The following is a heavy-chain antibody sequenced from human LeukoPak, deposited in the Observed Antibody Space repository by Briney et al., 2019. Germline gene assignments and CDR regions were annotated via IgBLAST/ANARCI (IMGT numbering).Heavy chain of an antibody. CDR3: AELGITMIGGV. CDR2: IKQDGSEK. Sequence: GGSLRLSCAASGFIFSSYWMTWVRQAPGKGLEWVANIKQDGSEKYYVDSVKGRFTISRDNAKNSLYLQINSLRAEDTAVYYCAELGITMIGGVWGKGTTVTISS. V-gene: IGHV3-7*01. CDR1: GFIFSSYW. J-gene: IGHJ6*04. D-gene: IGHD3-10*02.